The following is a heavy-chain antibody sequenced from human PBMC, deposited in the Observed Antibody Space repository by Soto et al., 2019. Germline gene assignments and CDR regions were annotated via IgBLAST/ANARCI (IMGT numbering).Heavy chain of an antibody. Sequence: QVQLVQSGAEVKKPGASVKVSCKASGYTFTSYGISWVRQAPGQGLEWMGWISAYNGNTNYAQKLQGRVTMTTDTSTSTAYMELRSLTSDDTAVYYCARVEYYYDSSGPSDYWGQGTLVTVSA. CDR3: ARVEYYYDSSGPSDY. V-gene: IGHV1-18*01. CDR1: GYTFTSYG. J-gene: IGHJ4*02. D-gene: IGHD3-22*01. CDR2: ISAYNGNT.